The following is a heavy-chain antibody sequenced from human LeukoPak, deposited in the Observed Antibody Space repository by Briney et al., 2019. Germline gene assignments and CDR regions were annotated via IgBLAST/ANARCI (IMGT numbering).Heavy chain of an antibody. CDR1: GFTFSSYS. Sequence: SEGSLRLSCAASGFTFSSYSMNWVRQAPGKGLEWVSSISSSSSYIYYADSVKGRFTISRDNAKNSLYLQMNSLRAEDTAVYYCARDRAKAFDIWGQGTMVTVSS. V-gene: IGHV3-21*01. CDR3: ARDRAKAFDI. CDR2: ISSSSSYI. D-gene: IGHD3-10*01. J-gene: IGHJ3*02.